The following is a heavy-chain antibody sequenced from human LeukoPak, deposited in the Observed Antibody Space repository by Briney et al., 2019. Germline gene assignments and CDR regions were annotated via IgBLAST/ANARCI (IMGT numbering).Heavy chain of an antibody. V-gene: IGHV1-8*03. CDR3: ARARKGYYFDY. Sequence: ASVKVSCKASGYTFTSYDINWVRQATGQGPEWMGWMNPNSGNTGYAQKFQGRVTITRNTSISTAYMELSSLRSEDTAVYYCARARKGYYFDYWGQGTLVTVSS. J-gene: IGHJ4*02. CDR1: GYTFTSYD. CDR2: MNPNSGNT. D-gene: IGHD1-14*01.